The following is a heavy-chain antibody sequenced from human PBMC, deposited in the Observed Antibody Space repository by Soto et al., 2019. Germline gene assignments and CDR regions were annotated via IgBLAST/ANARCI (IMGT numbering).Heavy chain of an antibody. J-gene: IGHJ4*02. Sequence: QAQLVQSGAEAKRPGTSVKVSCKVSGYTFTNYFHWIRKASGQGLEWMGWMNPNAGDTECARKLQGRVTLTSDTSITTAHMGLISLTSDDTAVNYLASEMWGCVDWGQGNLVSVSS. CDR2: MNPNAGDT. CDR1: GYTFTNY. CDR3: ASEMWGCVD. D-gene: IGHD1-26*01. V-gene: IGHV1-2*02.